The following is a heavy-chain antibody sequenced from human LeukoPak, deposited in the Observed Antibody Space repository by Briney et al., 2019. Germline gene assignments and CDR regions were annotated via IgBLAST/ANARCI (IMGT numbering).Heavy chain of an antibody. J-gene: IGHJ4*02. V-gene: IGHV4-39*01. CDR3: AKQQLVRCFDY. CDR2: IYYSGSTYYSGST. D-gene: IGHD6-13*01. Sequence: SETLSLTCTVSGGSISSSSYYWGWIRQPPGKGLEWIGSIYYSGSTYYSGSTYYNPSLKSRVTISVDTSKTQFSLKLSSVTAADTAVYYCAKQQLVRCFDYWGQGTLVTVSS. CDR1: GGSISSSSYY.